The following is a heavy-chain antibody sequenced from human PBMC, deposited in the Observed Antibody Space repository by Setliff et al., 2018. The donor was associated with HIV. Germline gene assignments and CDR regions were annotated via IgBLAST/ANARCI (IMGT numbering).Heavy chain of an antibody. CDR3: ARGPYYYDSSGYCH. D-gene: IGHD3-22*01. J-gene: IGHJ4*02. CDR1: GGSFSGYY. V-gene: IGHV4-34*01. CDR2: INHSGST. Sequence: SETLSLTCAVYGGSFSGYYWSWIRQPPGKGLEWIGEINHSGSTNYNPSLESRVTISVDTSKNQFSLKLSSVTAADTAVYYCARGPYYYDSSGYCHWGQGTLVTVSS.